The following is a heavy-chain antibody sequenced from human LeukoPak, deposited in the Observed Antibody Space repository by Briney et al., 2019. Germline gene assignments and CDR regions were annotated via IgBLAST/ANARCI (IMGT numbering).Heavy chain of an antibody. CDR1: GGTFSSYA. V-gene: IGHV1-69*04. CDR2: IIPILGIA. CDR3: ARGQQLTPYYFDY. D-gene: IGHD6-13*01. Sequence: SVTVSCKASGGTFSSYAISWVRQAPGQGLEWMGRIIPILGIANYAQKFQGRVTITADKSTSTAYMELSSLRSEDTAVYYCARGQQLTPYYFDYWGQGTLVTVSS. J-gene: IGHJ4*02.